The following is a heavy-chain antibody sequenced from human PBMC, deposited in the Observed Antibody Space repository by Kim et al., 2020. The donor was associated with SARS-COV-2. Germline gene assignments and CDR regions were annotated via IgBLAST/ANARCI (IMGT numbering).Heavy chain of an antibody. Sequence: SETLSLTCAVYVGSFNNHKWNWIRQPPGKGLEWIGEMNYSGDTSYNSSLQGRITLSIDTSKNQFSLKLTSVTAADTAVYYCARGARHLGQSSGWFGPQYYYYFMDVWGKGTTVPVSS. CDR2: MNYSGDT. J-gene: IGHJ6*03. CDR3: ARGARHLGQSSGWFGPQYYYYFMDV. V-gene: IGHV4-34*01. CDR1: VGSFNNHK. D-gene: IGHD6-19*01.